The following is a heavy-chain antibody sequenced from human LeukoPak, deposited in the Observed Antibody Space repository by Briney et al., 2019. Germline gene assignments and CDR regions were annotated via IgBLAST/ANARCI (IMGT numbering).Heavy chain of an antibody. CDR1: GFTFGSFA. Sequence: PGGSLRLSCEASGFTFGSFAMYWVRQAPGKGLNWIAGIFGSGGSPHYADSVQGRFTISRDNSKNTVYLQINSLRAEDTAVYYCGKTTAGYSSGQKPAWPVDYWGQGTLVTVSS. CDR2: IFGSGGSP. D-gene: IGHD5-18*01. V-gene: IGHV3-23*01. CDR3: GKTTAGYSSGQKPAWPVDY. J-gene: IGHJ4*02.